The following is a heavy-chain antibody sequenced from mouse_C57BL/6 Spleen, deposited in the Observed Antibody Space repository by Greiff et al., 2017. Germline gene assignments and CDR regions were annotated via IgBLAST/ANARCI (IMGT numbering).Heavy chain of an antibody. CDR1: GFTFSDYY. CDR2: ISNGGGST. J-gene: IGHJ3*01. CDR3: ARQHGAY. V-gene: IGHV5-12*01. Sequence: EVKLVESGGGLVQPGGSLKLSCAASGFTFSDYYMYWVRQTPEKRLEWVAYISNGGGSTYYPDTVKGRFTISRDIAKNTLYLQMSRLKSEDTAMYYCARQHGAYWCQGTLVTVSA.